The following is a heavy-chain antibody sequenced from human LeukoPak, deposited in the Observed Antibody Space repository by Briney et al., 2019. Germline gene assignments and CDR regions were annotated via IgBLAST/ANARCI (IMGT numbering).Heavy chain of an antibody. CDR3: ARVRGSRGAFDI. D-gene: IGHD6-19*01. CDR2: IYYSGST. CDR1: GGSISSYY. V-gene: IGHV4-59*01. J-gene: IGHJ3*02. Sequence: SETLSLTCTVSGGSISSYYWSWIRQPPGKGLEWIGYIYYSGSTNYNPSLKSRVTIPVDTSKNQFSLKLSSVTAADTAVYYCARVRGSRGAFDIWGQGTMVTVSS.